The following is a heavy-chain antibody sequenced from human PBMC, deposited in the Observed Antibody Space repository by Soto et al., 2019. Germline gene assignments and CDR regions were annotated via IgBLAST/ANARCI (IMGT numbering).Heavy chain of an antibody. CDR1: GFTFSSYS. CDR2: ISSSSSYI. J-gene: IGHJ4*02. V-gene: IGHV3-21*01. CDR3: AREDIVVVPAARPFYFDY. Sequence: EVQLVESGGGLVEPGGSLRLSCAASGFTFSSYSMNWVRQAPGKGLEWVSSISSSSSYIYYADSVKGRFTISRDNAKNSLYLQMNSLRAEDTAVYYCAREDIVVVPAARPFYFDYWGQGTLVTVSS. D-gene: IGHD2-2*01.